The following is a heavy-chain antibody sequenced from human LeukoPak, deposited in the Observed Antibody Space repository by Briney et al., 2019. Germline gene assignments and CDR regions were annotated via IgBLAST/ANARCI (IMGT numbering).Heavy chain of an antibody. J-gene: IGHJ6*02. Sequence: GRSLRLSCAASGFTFSSYAMHWVRQAPGKGLEWVAVISYDGSNKYYADSVKGRFTISRDNSKNTLYLQMNSPRAEDTAVYYCARGSKRTLSPPTYYYYYGMDVWGQGTTVTVSS. CDR3: ARGSKRTLSPPTYYYYYGMDV. CDR2: ISYDGSNK. CDR1: GFTFSSYA. D-gene: IGHD6-25*01. V-gene: IGHV3-30-3*01.